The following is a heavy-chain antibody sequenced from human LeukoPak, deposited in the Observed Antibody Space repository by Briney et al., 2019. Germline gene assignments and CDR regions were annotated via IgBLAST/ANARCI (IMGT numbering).Heavy chain of an antibody. CDR1: GGTFSSYA. D-gene: IGHD1-1*01. J-gene: IGHJ3*02. CDR2: IIPIFGTA. V-gene: IGHV1-69*13. Sequence: SVKVSCKASGGTFSSYAISWVRQAPGQGLEWMGGIIPIFGTANYAQKFQGRVTITADESTSTAYMELSSLRSEDTAVYYCARDFTHNDAFDIWGQGTMVTVSS. CDR3: ARDFTHNDAFDI.